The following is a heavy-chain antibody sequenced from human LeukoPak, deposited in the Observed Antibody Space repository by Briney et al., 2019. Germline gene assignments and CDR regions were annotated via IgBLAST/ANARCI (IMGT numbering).Heavy chain of an antibody. J-gene: IGHJ6*02. D-gene: IGHD3-3*01. CDR3: ARGSNYDFWSGYYPTLDV. Sequence: PSETLSLTCAVYGGSFSGYYWSWIRQPPGKGLEWIGEINHSGSTNYNPSLKSRVTISVDTSKNQFSLKLSSVTAADTAVYYCARGSNYDFWSGYYPTLDVWGQGTTVTVSS. CDR1: GGSFSGYY. V-gene: IGHV4-34*01. CDR2: INHSGST.